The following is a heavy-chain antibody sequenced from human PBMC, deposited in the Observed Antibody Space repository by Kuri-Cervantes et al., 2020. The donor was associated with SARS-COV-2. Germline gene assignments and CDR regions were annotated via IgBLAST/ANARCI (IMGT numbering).Heavy chain of an antibody. Sequence: SVKVSCKASGGTFSSYAISWVRQAPGQGLEWMGGIIPIFGTANYAQKFQGRVTITTDESTSTAYMELSRLRSDDTAVYYCARERSTLLSFDYWGQGTLVTVSS. D-gene: IGHD2-15*01. CDR1: GGTFSSYA. V-gene: IGHV1-69*05. CDR2: IIPIFGTA. J-gene: IGHJ4*02. CDR3: ARERSTLLSFDY.